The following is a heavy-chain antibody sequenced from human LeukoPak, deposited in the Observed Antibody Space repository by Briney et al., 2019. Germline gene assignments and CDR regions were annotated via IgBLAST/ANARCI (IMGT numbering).Heavy chain of an antibody. CDR3: ARLPPTVTTGLAS. J-gene: IGHJ4*02. V-gene: IGHV4-34*01. Sequence: PSETLSLTCAVYGGSFSGYYWSWIRQPPGKGLEWIGEINHSGSTNYNPSLKSRVTISVDTSKNQFSLKLSSVTAADTAVYYCARLPPTVTTGLASWGQGTLVTVSS. D-gene: IGHD4-17*01. CDR2: INHSGST. CDR1: GGSFSGYY.